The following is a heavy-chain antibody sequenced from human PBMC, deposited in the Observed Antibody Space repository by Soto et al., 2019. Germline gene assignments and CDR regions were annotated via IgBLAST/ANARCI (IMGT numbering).Heavy chain of an antibody. CDR3: AAGPSGDYISDY. D-gene: IGHD4-17*01. V-gene: IGHV1-69*12. CDR1: GGSFSTFA. CDR2: IIPIFATP. Sequence: QVQLVQSGAEVKKPGSSVKVSCKASGGSFSTFAITWVRQAPGQGLEWMGGIIPIFATPNYAQKFQGRVTITADESTSTAYMELSSLRSEDTAVYYCAAGPSGDYISDYWGQGTLVTVSS. J-gene: IGHJ4*02.